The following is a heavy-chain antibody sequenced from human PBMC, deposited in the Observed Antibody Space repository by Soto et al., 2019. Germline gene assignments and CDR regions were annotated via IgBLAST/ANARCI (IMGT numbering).Heavy chain of an antibody. CDR2: VHDRETA. V-gene: IGHV4-30-4*08. Sequence: QLQESGPGLLRPSQTLSLTCSLSGGSVSSHDYDWTWVRQRPGKGLEWIGFVHDRETADYNPSLKSRASISVDTFKNKFSLSLSSVTAADSGVYYCARRKSLDVWGQGITVSVSS. D-gene: IGHD3-10*01. CDR3: ARRKSLDV. CDR1: GGSVSSHDYD. J-gene: IGHJ6*02.